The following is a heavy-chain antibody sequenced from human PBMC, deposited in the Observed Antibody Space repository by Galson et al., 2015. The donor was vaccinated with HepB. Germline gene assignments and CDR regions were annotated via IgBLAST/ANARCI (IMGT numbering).Heavy chain of an antibody. CDR1: GFTFSSYA. CDR3: ASGYSNGWYYFDY. D-gene: IGHD6-19*01. CDR2: ISNDGSNK. Sequence: SLRLSCAASGFTFSSYAMSWVRQAPGQGLEWVAVISNDGSNKYYADSVKGRFTISRDNSKNTLYLQMNSLRAEDTAVYYCASGYSNGWYYFDYWGQGTLVTVSS. J-gene: IGHJ4*02. V-gene: IGHV3-30-3*01.